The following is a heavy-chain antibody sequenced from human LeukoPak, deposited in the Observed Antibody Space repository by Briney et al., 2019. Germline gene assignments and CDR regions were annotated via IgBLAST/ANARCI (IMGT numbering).Heavy chain of an antibody. CDR1: GFTFISFG. V-gene: IGHV3-30*02. D-gene: IGHD3-9*01. CDR3: ARADYDILTGYYMAFDY. J-gene: IGHJ4*02. CDR2: IRHDGKTK. Sequence: GGSLRLSCAASGFTFISFGMHWVRQAPGKGLEWVAFIRHDGKTKYFAASVKGRFTISRDNSKNTVYLQMNSLRAEDTAVYYCARADYDILTGYYMAFDYWGQGTLVTVSS.